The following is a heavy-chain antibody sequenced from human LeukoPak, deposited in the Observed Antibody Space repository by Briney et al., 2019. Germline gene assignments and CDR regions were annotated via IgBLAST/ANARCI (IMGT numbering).Heavy chain of an antibody. J-gene: IGHJ2*01. V-gene: IGHV1-2*02. Sequence: GASVKVSCKTSGYTFTGYYMHWVRQAPGQGLEWMGWINPNSGGTNYAQKFQGRVTMTRDTSISTAYMELSRLRSDDTAVYYCARSGLGSNWYFDLWGRGTLVTVSS. CDR1: GYTFTGYY. D-gene: IGHD3-10*01. CDR2: INPNSGGT. CDR3: ARSGLGSNWYFDL.